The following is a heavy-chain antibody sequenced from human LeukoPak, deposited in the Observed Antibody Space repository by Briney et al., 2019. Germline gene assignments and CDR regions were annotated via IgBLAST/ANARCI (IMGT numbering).Heavy chain of an antibody. CDR2: ISSSSSYI. D-gene: IGHD3-3*01. CDR3: AKYYYDFWSGSPYYFDY. V-gene: IGHV3-21*04. J-gene: IGHJ4*02. Sequence: GGSLRLSCAASGFTFSSYSMNWVRQAPGKGLEWVSSISSSSSYIYYADSVKGRFTISRDNSKNTLYLQMNSLRAEDTAVYYCAKYYYDFWSGSPYYFDYWGQGTLVTVSS. CDR1: GFTFSSYS.